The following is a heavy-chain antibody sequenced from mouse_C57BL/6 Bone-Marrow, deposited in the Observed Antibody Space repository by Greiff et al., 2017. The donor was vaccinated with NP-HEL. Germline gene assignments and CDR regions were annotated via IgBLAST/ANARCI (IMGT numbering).Heavy chain of an antibody. Sequence: QVQLQQPGAELVRPGTSVKLSCKASGYTFTSYWMHWVKQRPGQGLEWIGVIDPSDSYTNYNHKFKGKATLTVDTSSSTAYMQVSSLTSGDSAVYYCARDWEGPGCAYWGQGTLVTVSA. CDR2: IDPSDSYT. CDR3: ARDWEGPGCAY. CDR1: GYTFTSYW. V-gene: IGHV1-59*01. J-gene: IGHJ3*01. D-gene: IGHD4-1*01.